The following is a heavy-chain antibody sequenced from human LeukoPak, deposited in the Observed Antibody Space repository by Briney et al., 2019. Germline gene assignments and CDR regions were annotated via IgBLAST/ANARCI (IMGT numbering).Heavy chain of an antibody. J-gene: IGHJ4*02. CDR3: AKVGAYGDYARHDY. Sequence: PSETLSLTCAVSGCSISSGSYWGWIRQPPGKGLEWIGNMFHSGDTYHNPSLKSRVTISADTSKNQFSLKLTSVTAADTAVYYCAKVGAYGDYARHDYWGQGTLVTVSS. D-gene: IGHD4-17*01. CDR2: MFHSGDT. V-gene: IGHV4-38-2*01. CDR1: GCSISSGSY.